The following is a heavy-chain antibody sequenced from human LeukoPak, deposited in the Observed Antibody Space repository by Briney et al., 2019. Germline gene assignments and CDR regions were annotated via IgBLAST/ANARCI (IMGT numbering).Heavy chain of an antibody. CDR2: IRYDRSNK. D-gene: IGHD3-10*01. V-gene: IGHV3-30*02. CDR3: ATFGELSDRAFDI. J-gene: IGHJ3*02. CDR1: GFTFSSYS. Sequence: GGSLRLSCAASGFTFSSYSMHWVRQAPGKGLEWVAFIRYDRSNKYYADSVKGRFTISRDNSKNTLYLQMNSLRAEDTAVYYCATFGELSDRAFDIWGQGTMVTVSS.